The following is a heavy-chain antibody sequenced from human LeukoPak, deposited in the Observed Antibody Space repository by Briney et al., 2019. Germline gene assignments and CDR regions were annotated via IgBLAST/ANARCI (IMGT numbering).Heavy chain of an antibody. Sequence: ASVKVSCKASGYTFTSYGISWVRQAPGQGLEWMGWISAYNGNTNYAQKLQGRVTMTTDTSTSTAYMELRSLRSDDTAVYYCARVVVYDILTGYYDAFDIWGQGTMVTVSS. J-gene: IGHJ3*02. V-gene: IGHV1-18*01. CDR2: ISAYNGNT. CDR1: GYTFTSYG. D-gene: IGHD3-9*01. CDR3: ARVVVYDILTGYYDAFDI.